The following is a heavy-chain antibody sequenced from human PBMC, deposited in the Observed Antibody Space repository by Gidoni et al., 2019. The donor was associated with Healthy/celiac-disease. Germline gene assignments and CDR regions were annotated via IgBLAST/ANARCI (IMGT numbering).Heavy chain of an antibody. CDR2: FSVSVGST. Sequence: EVKLLESGGGLVQPGGSLRLACAASGFTFSSYAMSWVRKAPGKGLGWVSAFSVSVGSTSYADSVKGRFTISRDNSKNTLYLQMNSLIAEDTAVYYCAKDDVYYFDYWGQGTLVTVSS. CDR1: GFTFSSYA. V-gene: IGHV3-23*01. CDR3: AKDDVYYFDY. J-gene: IGHJ4*02.